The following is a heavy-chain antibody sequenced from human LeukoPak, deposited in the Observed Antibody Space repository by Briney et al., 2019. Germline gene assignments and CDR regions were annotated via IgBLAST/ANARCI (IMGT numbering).Heavy chain of an antibody. CDR3: ARGGAFDY. J-gene: IGHJ4*02. Sequence: PSETLSLTCTVPGGSISSSSYYWGWIRHPPGKGLEWIGCIYFSGSTYSNPSLKSRFPIPVDTSKNQCSLKLSSVTPATTAVYYCARGGAFDYWGQGTLVTVSS. CDR2: IYFSGST. CDR1: GGSISSSSYY. D-gene: IGHD1-26*01. V-gene: IGHV4-39*07.